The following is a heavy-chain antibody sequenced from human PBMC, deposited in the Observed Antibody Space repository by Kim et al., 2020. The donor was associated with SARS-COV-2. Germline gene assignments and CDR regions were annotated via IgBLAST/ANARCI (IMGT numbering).Heavy chain of an antibody. V-gene: IGHV3-30*03. CDR1: GFTFSSYG. D-gene: IGHD2-15*01. Sequence: GGSLRLSCAASGFTFSSYGMHWVRQAPGKGLEWVAVISYDGSNKYYADSVKGRFTISRDNSKNTLYLQMNSLRAEDTAVYYCARGGIVVVVAAIRYWGQGTLVTVSS. J-gene: IGHJ4*02. CDR2: ISYDGSNK. CDR3: ARGGIVVVVAAIRY.